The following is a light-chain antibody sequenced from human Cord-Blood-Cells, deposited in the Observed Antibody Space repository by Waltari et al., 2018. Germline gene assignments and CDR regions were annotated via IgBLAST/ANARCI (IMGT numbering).Light chain of an antibody. Sequence: DIQMTQSPSSLSASVGDRVTITCRASQSISSYLNWYQQKPGKAPKRLVYAASSLQSGVPSRFSDSGSGTEFTLTISSLQPEDFATYYCQQSYSTQYTFGQGTKLEIK. J-gene: IGKJ2*01. CDR2: AAS. V-gene: IGKV1-39*01. CDR1: QSISSY. CDR3: QQSYSTQYT.